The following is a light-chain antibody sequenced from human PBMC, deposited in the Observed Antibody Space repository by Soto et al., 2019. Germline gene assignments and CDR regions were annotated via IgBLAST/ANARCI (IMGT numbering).Light chain of an antibody. J-gene: IGKJ5*01. Sequence: EIVLTQSPGTLSLSPGERATLSCRASQSVGNTYLAWYQQKPGQAPSLLIYDASSRATDIPDRFSGSGSGTDFTLTISRLAPEDFAVYYCQQYGTLITFGQGTRLEIK. V-gene: IGKV3-20*01. CDR3: QQYGTLIT. CDR2: DAS. CDR1: QSVGNTY.